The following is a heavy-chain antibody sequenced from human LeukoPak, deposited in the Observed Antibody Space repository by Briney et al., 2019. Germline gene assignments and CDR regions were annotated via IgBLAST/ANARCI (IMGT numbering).Heavy chain of an antibody. J-gene: IGHJ6*03. CDR2: IYTSGST. D-gene: IGHD6-13*01. CDR1: GGSISSSSYS. CDR3: ARVAGSSSWDYYYYYYMDV. Sequence: PSETLSLTCTVSGGSISSSSYSWSWIRQPAEKRLEWIGRIYTSGSTNYNPSLKSRVTISVDTSKNQFSLKLSSVSAADTAVYYCARVAGSSSWDYYYYYYMDVWGKGTTVTVSS. V-gene: IGHV4-61*02.